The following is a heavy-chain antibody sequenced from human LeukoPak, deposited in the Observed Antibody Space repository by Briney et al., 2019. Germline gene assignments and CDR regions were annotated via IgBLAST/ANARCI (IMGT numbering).Heavy chain of an antibody. CDR3: VRDEGATPNIQFLFDY. Sequence: GSLRLSCAASGFAFNTYSMNWVRQAPGKGPEWVASITSSSSYIFYADSVKGRFTISRDNAKNSLFLQMNSLRAEDTAVYYCVRDEGATPNIQFLFDYWGQGTLVTVSS. CDR1: GFAFNTYS. J-gene: IGHJ4*02. CDR2: ITSSSSYI. D-gene: IGHD1-26*01. V-gene: IGHV3-21*01.